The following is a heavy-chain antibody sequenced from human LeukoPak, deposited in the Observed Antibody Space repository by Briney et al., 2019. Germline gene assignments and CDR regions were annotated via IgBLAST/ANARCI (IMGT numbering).Heavy chain of an antibody. CDR3: ASGPYYYYYGMDV. J-gene: IGHJ6*02. V-gene: IGHV3-53*01. Sequence: GGSLRLSCAASGFTVSSNYMSWVRQAPGKGLEWVSVIYSGGSTYYADSVKGRFTISRDNSKNTLYLQMNSLRAEDTAVYYCASGPYYYYYGMDVWGQGTTVTVSS. CDR2: IYSGGST. CDR1: GFTVSSNY.